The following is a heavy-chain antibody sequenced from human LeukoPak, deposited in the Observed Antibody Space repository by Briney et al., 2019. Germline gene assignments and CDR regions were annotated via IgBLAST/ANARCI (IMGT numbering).Heavy chain of an antibody. V-gene: IGHV4-34*01. D-gene: IGHD2-2*01. CDR3: ARVGYCSSISCKAYYAFDM. Sequence: SETLSLTCAVYGGSFSGYYWSWIRQPPGKGLEWIGEINHSGSTNYNPSLKSRVTISVDTSKNQFSLKLSSVTAADTAVYYCARVGYCSSISCKAYYAFDMWGQGTMVTVSS. J-gene: IGHJ3*02. CDR2: INHSGST. CDR1: GGSFSGYY.